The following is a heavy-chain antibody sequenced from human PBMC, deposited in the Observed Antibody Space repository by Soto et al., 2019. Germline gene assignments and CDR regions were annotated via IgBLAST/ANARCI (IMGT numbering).Heavy chain of an antibody. D-gene: IGHD2-21*01. CDR1: GFTFSDHY. V-gene: IGHV3-72*01. CDR3: VRVRLCARTRVFDY. Sequence: EVQLVESGGGSVQPGGSLRLSCAASGFTFSDHYMDWVRQAPGKGLEWAGRIRNRANSYGTDYAAAVKGRSTISRDDSRNSLYLQTSSLRTEETAVYYCVRVRLCARTRVFDYWGQGTLVTVSS. J-gene: IGHJ4*02. CDR2: IRNRANSYGT.